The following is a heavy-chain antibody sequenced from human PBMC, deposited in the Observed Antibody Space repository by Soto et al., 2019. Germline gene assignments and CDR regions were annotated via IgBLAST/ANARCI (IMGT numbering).Heavy chain of an antibody. V-gene: IGHV1-8*01. CDR1: GYTFTSYD. Sequence: QVQLVQSGAEVKKPGASVKVSCKASGYTFTSYDINWVRQATGQGLEWMGRMNPNNGNTAYAQKFQGRVTMTRTTSITTAYMELSSLRSEDTAVYYCTRGADNWCDGYFFDPWGQGTLVKVSS. J-gene: IGHJ5*02. CDR3: TRGADNWCDGYFFDP. CDR2: MNPNNGNT. D-gene: IGHD1-1*01.